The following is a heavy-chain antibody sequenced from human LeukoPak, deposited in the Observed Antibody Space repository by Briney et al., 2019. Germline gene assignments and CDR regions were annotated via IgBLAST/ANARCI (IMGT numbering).Heavy chain of an antibody. CDR2: IYPGDSDT. V-gene: IGHV5-51*01. CDR1: GYSFTSYW. J-gene: IGHJ4*02. CDR3: ATGGHVRVYDSSAYYGHY. D-gene: IGHD3-22*01. Sequence: GESLKISCKGSGYSFTSYWIGWVRQVPGKGLEWMGIIYPGDSDTRYSPSFQGQVTISADKSISTAYLQWRSLKASDTAMYYCATGGHVRVYDSSAYYGHYWGQGTLVTVSS.